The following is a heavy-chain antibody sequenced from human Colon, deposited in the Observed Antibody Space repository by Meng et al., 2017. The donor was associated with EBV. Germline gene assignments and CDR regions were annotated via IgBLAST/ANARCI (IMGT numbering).Heavy chain of an antibody. Sequence: QGPLKQWGAGLLQPSESLSLPCAVNGGSLSGAYWNWIRQPPGKGLEWIGEIIHGGSPSYNPSLKSRVTISIDTSKNQLSLMPSSVTAADTAVYYCARRPTGIDYWGQGTLVTVSS. CDR1: GGSLSGAY. V-gene: IGHV4-34*12. D-gene: IGHD2-8*02. CDR2: IIHGGSP. CDR3: ARRPTGIDY. J-gene: IGHJ4*02.